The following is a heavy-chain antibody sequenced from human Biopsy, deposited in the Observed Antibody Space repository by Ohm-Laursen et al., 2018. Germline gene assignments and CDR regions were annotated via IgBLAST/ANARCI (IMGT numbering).Heavy chain of an antibody. J-gene: IGHJ4*02. V-gene: IGHV4-59*08. CDR2: LYYNGFT. D-gene: IGHD3-16*01. CDR3: ARHSGGNDAQLGY. Sequence: GTLSLTCPVSGGSISSYYWSRIRQPPGKGLEWIGFLYYNGFTNSNPSLKSRVTISVDPFRNQFSLKLSAVTAADTAVYYCARHSGGNDAQLGYWGQGNLVTVSS. CDR1: GGSISSYY.